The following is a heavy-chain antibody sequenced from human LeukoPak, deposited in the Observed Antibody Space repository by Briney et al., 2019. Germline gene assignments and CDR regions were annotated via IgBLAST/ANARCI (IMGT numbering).Heavy chain of an antibody. CDR2: ISGTDTNT. D-gene: IGHD1-14*01. V-gene: IGHV3-23*01. CDR1: GVTFSNYA. Sequence: GGSLRLSCAASGVTFSNYAMYWVRQAPGKGLEWVSAISGTDTNTYYADSVKGRFTISRDNSKNTLYLQMNSLRAEDTAVYYCAIREPIGYWGQGALVTVSS. CDR3: AIREPIGY. J-gene: IGHJ4*02.